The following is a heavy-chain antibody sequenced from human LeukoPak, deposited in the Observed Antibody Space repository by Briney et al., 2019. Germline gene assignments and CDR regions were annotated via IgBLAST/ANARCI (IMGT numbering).Heavy chain of an antibody. CDR1: GFTFNSYG. CDR3: ARLAMVAATEDPYYYKYGMDV. J-gene: IGHJ6*02. V-gene: IGHV3-21*01. CDR2: ISTSTSYI. Sequence: GGSLRLSCAASGFTFNSYGMNWARQAPGKGLEWVSSISTSTSYIYYADSVKGRFTISRDNAKNSLYLQMNSLRAEDTAVYYCARLAMVAATEDPYYYKYGMDVWGQGTTVTVSS. D-gene: IGHD2-15*01.